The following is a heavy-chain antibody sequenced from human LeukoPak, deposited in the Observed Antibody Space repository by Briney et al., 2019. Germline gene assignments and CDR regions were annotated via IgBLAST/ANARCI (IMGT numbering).Heavy chain of an antibody. CDR2: ISYDGSAY. D-gene: IGHD6-13*01. V-gene: IGHV3-30*18. CDR3: AKEVSRYSSSWSWDY. Sequence: PRGSLRLSSAASGLTFNTYGMHSVRQSPGKGLGWVAVISYDGSAYYYADSVKGRFTISRDNSKNTLYLQMNSLRAEDTALYYCAKEVSRYSSSWSWDYWGQGTLVTVSS. J-gene: IGHJ4*02. CDR1: GLTFNTYG.